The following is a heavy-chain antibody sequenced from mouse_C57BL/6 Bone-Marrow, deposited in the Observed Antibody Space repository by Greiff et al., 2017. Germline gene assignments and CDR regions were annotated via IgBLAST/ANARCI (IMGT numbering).Heavy chain of an antibody. J-gene: IGHJ1*03. Sequence: VQLQQSGPVLVKPGPSVKISCKASGFTFTDYYMHWVKQSHGKSLEWIGLVYPYNGGTSYNQKFKGKATLTVDTASSTAYMELNSLTSEDSAVXYGARERGPVYDYDVHWYFDVWGTGTTVTVSS. CDR3: ARERGPVYDYDVHWYFDV. CDR1: GFTFTDYY. D-gene: IGHD2-4*01. CDR2: VYPYNGGT. V-gene: IGHV1-36*01.